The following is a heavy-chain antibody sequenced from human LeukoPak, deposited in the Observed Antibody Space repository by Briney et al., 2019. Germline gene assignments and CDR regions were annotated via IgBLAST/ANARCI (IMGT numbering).Heavy chain of an antibody. CDR2: ISGYSGNT. Sequence: GASVKVTCKAAGYTFTKYGISWVRHAPGQGLEWMGGISGYSGNTEYAQNVQGRVTMTTDTSASTVYMDLRSLRSDDTAVYFCARAHCSSTTCFFDYWGEGTLVTVSS. V-gene: IGHV1-18*01. J-gene: IGHJ4*02. CDR1: GYTFTKYG. CDR3: ARAHCSSTTCFFDY. D-gene: IGHD2-2*01.